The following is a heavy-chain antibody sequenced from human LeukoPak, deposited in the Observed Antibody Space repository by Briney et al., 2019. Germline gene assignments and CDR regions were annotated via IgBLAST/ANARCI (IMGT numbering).Heavy chain of an antibody. CDR1: GFTFSSYS. J-gene: IGHJ4*02. CDR3: ASSDYYDSSGYPYFDY. Sequence: QTGGSLRLSCAASGFTFSSYSMNWVRQAPGKGLEWVSYISSSSSTIYYADSVKGRFTISRDNAKNSLYLQMNSLRAEDTAVYYCASSDYYDSSGYPYFDYWGQGTLVTVSS. V-gene: IGHV3-48*01. D-gene: IGHD3-22*01. CDR2: ISSSSSTI.